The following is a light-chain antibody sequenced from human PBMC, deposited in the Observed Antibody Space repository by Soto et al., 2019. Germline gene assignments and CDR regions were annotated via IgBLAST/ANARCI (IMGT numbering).Light chain of an antibody. CDR2: QAS. V-gene: IGKV1-5*03. Sequence: DIQMTQSPSTLSASVGDRVTITCRASQSIRSWLAWYQQKPGKAPNLLIYQASNLKSGGPSRFSGSGSGTEYTLTISSLQPDDFATYYCQQYNSYPWTFGQGTKVEIK. J-gene: IGKJ1*01. CDR1: QSIRSW. CDR3: QQYNSYPWT.